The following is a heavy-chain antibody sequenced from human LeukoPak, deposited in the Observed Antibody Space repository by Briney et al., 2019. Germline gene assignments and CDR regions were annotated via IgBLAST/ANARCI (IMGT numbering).Heavy chain of an antibody. J-gene: IGHJ4*02. D-gene: IGHD3-22*01. V-gene: IGHV4-39*02. CDR2: IYYSGSA. CDR1: GGSISSTGYY. CDR3: ARDWASYDSSGYPHY. Sequence: PSETLSLTCSVSGGSISSTGYYWGWIRQPPGKGLEWIGSIYYSGSAYYNPSLKSRVTVSVDTSKSQFSLKLSSVTAADTAVYYCARDWASYDSSGYPHYWGQGTLVTVSS.